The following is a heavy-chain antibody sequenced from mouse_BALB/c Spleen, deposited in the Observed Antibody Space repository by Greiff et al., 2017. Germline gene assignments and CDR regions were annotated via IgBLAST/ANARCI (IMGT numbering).Heavy chain of an antibody. D-gene: IGHD1-2*01. CDR3: TTTATAY. CDR1: GFTFSNYW. V-gene: IGHV6-6*02. Sequence: EVKVEESGGGLVQPGGSMKLSCVASGFTFSNYWMNWVRQSPEKGLEWVAEIRLKSNNYATHYAESVKGRFTISRDDSKSSVYLQMNNLRAEDTGIYYCTTTATAYWGQGTLVTVSA. J-gene: IGHJ3*01. CDR2: IRLKSNNYAT.